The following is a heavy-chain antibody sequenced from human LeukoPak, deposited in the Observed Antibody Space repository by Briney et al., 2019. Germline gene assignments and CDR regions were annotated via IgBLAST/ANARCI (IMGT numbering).Heavy chain of an antibody. CDR3: AKDPPCSGGTCYGYFES. V-gene: IGHV3-23*01. D-gene: IGHD2-15*01. J-gene: IGHJ4*02. CDR1: GFTFSSYA. Sequence: PGGSLTLSCAASGFTFSSYAMHWVRQAPGKGLEWVSIISGSGGNTFYADAVKGRFTISRDNSINTLYLQMNNLRDEDTAVYYCAKDPPCSGGTCYGYFESWGQGTLVTVSS. CDR2: ISGSGGNT.